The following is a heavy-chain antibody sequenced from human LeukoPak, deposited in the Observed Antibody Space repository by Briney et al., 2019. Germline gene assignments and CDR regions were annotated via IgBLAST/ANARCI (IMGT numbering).Heavy chain of an antibody. CDR3: ARNSPGYYGSGSRMDV. D-gene: IGHD3-10*01. Sequence: ASVKVSCKASGYTFTSYGISWVRQAPGQGLECMGWISAYNGNTNYAQKLQGRVTMTTDTSTSTAYMELRSLRSDDTAVYYCARNSPGYYGSGSRMDVWGKGTTVTVSS. J-gene: IGHJ6*04. CDR2: ISAYNGNT. CDR1: GYTFTSYG. V-gene: IGHV1-18*04.